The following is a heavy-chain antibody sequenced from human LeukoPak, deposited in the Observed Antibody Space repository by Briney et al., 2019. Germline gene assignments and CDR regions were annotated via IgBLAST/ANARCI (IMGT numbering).Heavy chain of an antibody. V-gene: IGHV4-30-4*08. Sequence: SETLSLTCTVSGGSISSGDYYWRWIRQPPGKGLEWIGYIYYSGSTYYNPSLKSRVTISVDTSKNQFSLKLSSVTAADTAVYYCARGRIAAARYYFDYWGQGTLATVSS. CDR2: IYYSGST. D-gene: IGHD6-13*01. J-gene: IGHJ4*02. CDR3: ARGRIAAARYYFDY. CDR1: GGSISSGDYY.